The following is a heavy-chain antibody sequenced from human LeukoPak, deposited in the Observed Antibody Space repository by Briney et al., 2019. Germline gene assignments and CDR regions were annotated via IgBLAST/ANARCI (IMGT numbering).Heavy chain of an antibody. J-gene: IGHJ6*02. CDR2: INHSGST. Sequence: SETLSLTCAVYGGSFSGYYWSWIRQPPGKGLEWIGEINHSGSTNYNPSLKSRVTISVDTSKNQFSLKPSSVTAADTAVYYCARTSSTKRYYYYYYGMDVWGQGTTVTVSS. V-gene: IGHV4-34*01. CDR1: GGSFSGYY. D-gene: IGHD6-13*01. CDR3: ARTSSTKRYYYYYYGMDV.